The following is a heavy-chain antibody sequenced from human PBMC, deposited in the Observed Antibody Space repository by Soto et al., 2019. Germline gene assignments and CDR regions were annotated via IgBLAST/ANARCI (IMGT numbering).Heavy chain of an antibody. Sequence: GGSLRLSCAASGFTVSSDYMSWVRQAPGKGLEWVSVIYSGGSTYYADSVKGRFTISRDNSKNTLYLQMNSLRAEDTAVYYCARVGAEGSYGMDVWGRGTTVTVSS. CDR2: IYSGGST. V-gene: IGHV3-53*01. J-gene: IGHJ6*02. CDR1: GFTVSSDY. CDR3: ARVGAEGSYGMDV.